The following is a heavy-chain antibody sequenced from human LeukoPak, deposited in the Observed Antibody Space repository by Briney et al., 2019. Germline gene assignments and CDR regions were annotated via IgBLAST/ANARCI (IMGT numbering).Heavy chain of an antibody. CDR1: GDSISSPKW. V-gene: IGHV4-4*02. Sequence: SGTLSLTCAVSGDSISSPKWWSWVRQPPGKGLEWIGEVYHSGSVNYNPSVKSRVTISVDKSKNQFSLRLTSATAADTAVYYCARDLRGIVAPPRWGQGTLVSVSS. CDR3: ARDLRGIVAPPR. CDR2: VYHSGSV. J-gene: IGHJ4*02. D-gene: IGHD2-15*01.